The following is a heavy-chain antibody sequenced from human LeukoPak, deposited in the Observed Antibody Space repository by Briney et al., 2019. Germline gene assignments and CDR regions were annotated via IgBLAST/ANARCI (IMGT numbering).Heavy chain of an antibody. CDR1: GYTFTTYY. D-gene: IGHD4-17*01. CDR3: ARDIYGDSSGGTDY. V-gene: IGHV1-46*01. Sequence: ASVKVSRKASGYTFTTYYLHWVRQAPGQGLEWVGIISPGGGDTRYAQKFQGRVTIIRDTSTSTIYMDLSSLRPDDTAIYYCARDIYGDSSGGTDYWGQGTQVTVSS. J-gene: IGHJ4*02. CDR2: ISPGGGDT.